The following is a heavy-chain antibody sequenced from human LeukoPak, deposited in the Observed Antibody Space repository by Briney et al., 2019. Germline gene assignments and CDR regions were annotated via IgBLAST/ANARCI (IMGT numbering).Heavy chain of an antibody. D-gene: IGHD6-19*01. CDR2: ISSSSTSM. J-gene: IGHJ6*03. V-gene: IGHV3-48*01. CDR3: ARPVIAVAGKYYYYYYMDV. Sequence: GGSLRLSCAASGFTFSSYSMNWVRQAPGKGLEWVSYISSSSTSMYYADSVKGRFTISRDNARNSLYLQMNSLRAEDTAVYYCARPVIAVAGKYYYYYYMDVWGKGTTVTVSS. CDR1: GFTFSSYS.